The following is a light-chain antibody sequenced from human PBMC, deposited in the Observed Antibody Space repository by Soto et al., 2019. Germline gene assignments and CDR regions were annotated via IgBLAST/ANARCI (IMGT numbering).Light chain of an antibody. CDR3: QQYYSTPRT. V-gene: IGKV4-1*01. Sequence: DIVMTQSPDSLGVSLGDRAPNNCKSSQRVLYSSNNKNYLAWYQQKPGQSSKLLIYWASTRESGVPDRFSGSGSGTDFTLTISSLQAGDVAVYYCQQYYSTPRTFGQGTRLEIK. CDR1: QRVLYSSNNKNY. J-gene: IGKJ5*01. CDR2: WAS.